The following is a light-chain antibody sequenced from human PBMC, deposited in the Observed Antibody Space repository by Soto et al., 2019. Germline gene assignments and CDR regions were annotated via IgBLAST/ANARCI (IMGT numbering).Light chain of an antibody. CDR1: QSLSSW. J-gene: IGKJ3*01. Sequence: DIQMTQSPSTLSASVGDRVTITCRASQSLSSWLAWYQQKPGKAPKLLIYDASSLESGVPSRFSGSGSGTEFTLTISSLQPDDFATYYCQQYNNWLRDFTFGPGTKVDIK. CDR2: DAS. V-gene: IGKV1-5*01. CDR3: QQYNNWLRDFT.